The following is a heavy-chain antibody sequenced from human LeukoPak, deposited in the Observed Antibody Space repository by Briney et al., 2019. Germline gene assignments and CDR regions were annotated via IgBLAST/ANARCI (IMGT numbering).Heavy chain of an antibody. D-gene: IGHD2-15*01. Sequence: KPGGSLRLSCAASGFTFSDYYMSWIRQAPGKGLEWASYISSGGSTIYYADSVKGRFTTSRDNARNSLYLQMNSLRAEDTAVYYCAGYCSGGSCNAAGYRGQGTLVTVSS. J-gene: IGHJ4*02. V-gene: IGHV3-11*01. CDR2: ISSGGSTI. CDR3: AGYCSGGSCNAAGY. CDR1: GFTFSDYY.